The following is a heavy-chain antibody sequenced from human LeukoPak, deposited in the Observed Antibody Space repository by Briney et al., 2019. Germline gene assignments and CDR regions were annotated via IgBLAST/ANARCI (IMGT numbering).Heavy chain of an antibody. CDR2: ISGSNYI. J-gene: IGHJ2*01. CDR1: GFTFISYS. CDR3: ARDRFDGAWYFDL. Sequence: PGGSLRLSCAASGFTFISYSMNWVRQAPGKGLEWVSSISGSNYIYYADSVKGRFTISRDNAKNSLYLQMNGLRAEDTAVYYCARDRFDGAWYFDLWGRGTLVTVSS. V-gene: IGHV3-21*01. D-gene: IGHD3-3*01.